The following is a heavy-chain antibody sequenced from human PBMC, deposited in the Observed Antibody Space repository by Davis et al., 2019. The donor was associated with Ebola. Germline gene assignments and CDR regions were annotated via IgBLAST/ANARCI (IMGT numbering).Heavy chain of an antibody. Sequence: ASVKVSCKPSGHTFTSNGITWVRQAPGQGLEWMAITHPGGGGTRFAQKFQGRVTLTSDTSTSTVSMELISLTSEDTAVYYCARDLRGSYTVDYWGQGTPVTVSS. CDR1: GHTFTSNG. V-gene: IGHV1-46*01. CDR3: ARDLRGSYTVDY. D-gene: IGHD1-26*01. CDR2: THPGGGGT. J-gene: IGHJ4*02.